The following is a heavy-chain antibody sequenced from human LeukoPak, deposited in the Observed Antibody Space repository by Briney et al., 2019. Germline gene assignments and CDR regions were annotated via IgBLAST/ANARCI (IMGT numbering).Heavy chain of an antibody. V-gene: IGHV3-66*01. J-gene: IGHJ3*02. Sequence: GGSLRLSCAASGFTVSSNYMSWVRQAPGKGLEWVSVIYSGGSTYYADSVKGRFTISRDNAKNSLYLQMNSLRAEDTAVYYCARSQTPDTYYYDSSGFLMGDAFDIWGQGTMVTVS. CDR2: IYSGGST. CDR1: GFTVSSNY. CDR3: ARSQTPDTYYYDSSGFLMGDAFDI. D-gene: IGHD3-22*01.